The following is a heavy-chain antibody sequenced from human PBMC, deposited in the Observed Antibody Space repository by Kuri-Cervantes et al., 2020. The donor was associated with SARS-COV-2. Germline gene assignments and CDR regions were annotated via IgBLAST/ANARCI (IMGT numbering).Heavy chain of an antibody. CDR1: GFTFSSYA. J-gene: IGHJ6*02. CDR3: VKVTTYYDFWSGYSYSMDV. V-gene: IGHV3-64D*08. CDR2: ISSNGGST. D-gene: IGHD3-3*01. Sequence: GESLKISCSASGFTFSSYAMHWVRQAPGKGLEYVSAISSNGGSTYYADSVKGRFTISRDNSKNTLYLQMSSLRAEDTAVYYCVKVTTYYDFWSGYSYSMDVWGQGTTVTVSS.